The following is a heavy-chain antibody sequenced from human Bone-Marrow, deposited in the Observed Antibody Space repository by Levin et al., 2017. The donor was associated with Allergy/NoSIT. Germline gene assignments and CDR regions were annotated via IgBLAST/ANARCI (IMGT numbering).Heavy chain of an antibody. J-gene: IGHJ4*02. D-gene: IGHD6-19*01. V-gene: IGHV3-23*01. Sequence: GGSLRLSCAASGFTFNSYALSWVRQAPGKGLEWVSAISGSGSSTYYADSVKGRFTISRDNSKTTLYLQMNTLRAEDRAVYYCAKCAGWVAGAVALIWGQGTLVTVSS. CDR2: ISGSGSST. CDR1: GFTFNSYA. CDR3: AKCAGWVAGAVALI.